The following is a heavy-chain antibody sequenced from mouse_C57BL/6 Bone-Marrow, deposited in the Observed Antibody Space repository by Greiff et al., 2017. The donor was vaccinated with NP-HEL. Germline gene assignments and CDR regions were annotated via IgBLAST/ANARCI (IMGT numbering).Heavy chain of an antibody. J-gene: IGHJ1*03. CDR3: TRRGSSYWYFDV. V-gene: IGHV3-8*01. Sequence: EVQLQQSGPGLAKPSQTLSLTCSVTGYSITSDYWNWFRKFPGNKLEYMGYISYSGSTYYNLSLISRISITRDTSKNPYYLQLNSVTTEDTATYYCTRRGSSYWYFDVWGTGTTVTVSS. D-gene: IGHD1-1*01. CDR2: ISYSGST. CDR1: GYSITSDY.